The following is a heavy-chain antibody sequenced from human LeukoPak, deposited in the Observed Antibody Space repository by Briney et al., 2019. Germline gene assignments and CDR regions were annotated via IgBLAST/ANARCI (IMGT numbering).Heavy chain of an antibody. CDR3: ARAVVGASYFDY. CDR1: GFTFSDYY. D-gene: IGHD1-26*01. V-gene: IGHV3-11*01. CDR2: ISSSGSTI. Sequence: GGSLRLSCAASGFTFSDYYVSWIRQAPGKGLEWVSYISSSGSTIYYADSVKGRFTISRDNAKNSLYLQMNSLRAEDTAVYYRARAVVGASYFDYWGQGTLVTVSS. J-gene: IGHJ4*02.